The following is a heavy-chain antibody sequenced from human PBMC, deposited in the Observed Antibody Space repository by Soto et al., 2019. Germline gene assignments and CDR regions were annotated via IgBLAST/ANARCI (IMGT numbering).Heavy chain of an antibody. D-gene: IGHD2-2*01. V-gene: IGHV4-59*01. Sequence: PSETLSLTCTVSGGSISSYYWSWIRQPPGKGLEWIGYIYYSGSTNYNPSLKSRVTIPVDTSKNQFPLKLSSVTAADTAVYYCARVSTGDYYYGMDVWGQGTTVTVSS. CDR3: ARVSTGDYYYGMDV. CDR2: IYYSGST. J-gene: IGHJ6*02. CDR1: GGSISSYY.